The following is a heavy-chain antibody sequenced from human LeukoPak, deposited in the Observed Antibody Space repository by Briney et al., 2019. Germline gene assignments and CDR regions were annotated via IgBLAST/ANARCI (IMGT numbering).Heavy chain of an antibody. D-gene: IGHD2-15*01. CDR2: INNSSSYI. CDR1: SFTFSNYA. CDR3: AKTHGPYCSGGSCLDYYYYMDV. V-gene: IGHV3-21*04. Sequence: GGSLRLSCTASSFTFSNYAMNWVRQAPGKGLEWVSSINNSSSYIFYADSVKGRFTISRDNAKNSLYLQMNSLRAEDTAVYYCAKTHGPYCSGGSCLDYYYYMDVWGKGTTVTVSS. J-gene: IGHJ6*03.